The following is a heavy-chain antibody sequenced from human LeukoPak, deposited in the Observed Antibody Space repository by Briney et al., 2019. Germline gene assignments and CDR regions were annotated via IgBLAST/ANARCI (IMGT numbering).Heavy chain of an antibody. Sequence: ASVKVSCKASGGTFSSYAISWVRQAPGQGLEWMGGIIPIFGTANYAQKFQGRVTITVDESRSTAYMELSSLRSEDTAVYYCARGGCSSTSCYDGYWGQGTLVTVSS. J-gene: IGHJ4*02. CDR1: GGTFSSYA. V-gene: IGHV1-69*01. CDR2: IIPIFGTA. CDR3: ARGGCSSTSCYDGY. D-gene: IGHD2-2*01.